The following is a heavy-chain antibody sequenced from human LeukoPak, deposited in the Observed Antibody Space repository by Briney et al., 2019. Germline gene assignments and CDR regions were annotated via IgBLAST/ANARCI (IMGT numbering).Heavy chain of an antibody. Sequence: ASVKVSCKASGYTFTSYGISWVRQAPGQGLEWMGWISAYNGNTNYAQKLQGRVTMTTDTSTSTAYMELRSLRSDDTAVYYCARREYYYDSSGYYPSDAFDIWGQWTVVTVSS. V-gene: IGHV1-18*01. D-gene: IGHD3-22*01. CDR1: GYTFTSYG. CDR3: ARREYYYDSSGYYPSDAFDI. CDR2: ISAYNGNT. J-gene: IGHJ3*02.